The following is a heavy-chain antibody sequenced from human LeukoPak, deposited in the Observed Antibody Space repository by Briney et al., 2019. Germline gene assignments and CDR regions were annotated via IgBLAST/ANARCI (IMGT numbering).Heavy chain of an antibody. D-gene: IGHD6-13*01. V-gene: IGHV4-30-2*01. Sequence: SQTLSLTCAVSGGSISSGGYSWSWIRQPPGKGLEWIGYIYHSGSTCYNPSLKSRVTISVDRSKNQFSLKLSSVTAADTAVYYCARVAAAGTIDYWGQGTLVTVSS. CDR1: GGSISSGGYS. J-gene: IGHJ4*02. CDR3: ARVAAAGTIDY. CDR2: IYHSGST.